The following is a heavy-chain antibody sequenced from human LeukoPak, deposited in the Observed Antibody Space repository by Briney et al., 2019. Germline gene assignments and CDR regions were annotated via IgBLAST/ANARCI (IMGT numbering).Heavy chain of an antibody. D-gene: IGHD2-8*01. CDR1: GYTFTSYY. Sequence: ASVKVSCKASGYTFTSYYMHWVRQAPGQGLEWMGIFNPSGGSTSYAQKFQGRVTMTRDTSTSTVYMELSSLRSEDTAVYYCAFHPDEGYCTNGVCAGVGYWGQGTLVTVSS. CDR3: AFHPDEGYCTNGVCAGVGY. J-gene: IGHJ4*02. CDR2: FNPSGGST. V-gene: IGHV1-46*01.